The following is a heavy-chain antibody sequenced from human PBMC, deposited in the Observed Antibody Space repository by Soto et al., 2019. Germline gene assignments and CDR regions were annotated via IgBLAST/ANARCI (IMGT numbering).Heavy chain of an antibody. CDR1: GGSISSSSYY. CDR3: ARQDIVLMVYANDY. Sequence: QLQLQESGPGLVKPSETLSLTCTVSGGSISSSSYYWGWIRQPPGKGLEWIGSIYYSGSTYYYPSLKSRVTISVDTSKTQFSLKLSSVTAADTAVYYCARQDIVLMVYANDYWGQGTLVTVSS. V-gene: IGHV4-39*01. CDR2: IYYSGST. J-gene: IGHJ4*02. D-gene: IGHD2-8*01.